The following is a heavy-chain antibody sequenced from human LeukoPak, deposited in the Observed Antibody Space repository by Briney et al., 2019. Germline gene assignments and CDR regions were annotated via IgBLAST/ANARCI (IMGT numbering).Heavy chain of an antibody. J-gene: IGHJ3*02. CDR1: GGPISSGSYY. V-gene: IGHV4-61*01. Sequence: SETLSLTCTVSGGPISSGSYYWSWIRQPPGKGLEWIGYIYDSGSTNYNPSLKSRVTISGDTSKIQFSLKLSSVTAADTAVYYCARSSYYYGADAFDIWGQGTMVTVSS. CDR3: ARSSYYYGADAFDI. D-gene: IGHD3-10*01. CDR2: IYDSGST.